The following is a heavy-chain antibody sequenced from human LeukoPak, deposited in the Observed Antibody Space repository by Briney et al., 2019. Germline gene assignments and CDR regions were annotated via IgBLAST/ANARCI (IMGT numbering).Heavy chain of an antibody. CDR2: IRSTGSPI. V-gene: IGHV3-48*02. CDR3: VRDPDALDY. CDR1: GFTLNSYR. Sequence: PGGSLRLSCAASGFTLNSYRMNWVRQGPGKGLEWVAYIRSTGSPIYYADSVKGRFTISRDTARNSLHLQMNSLRDEDTAVYYCVRDPDALDYWGQGTLVTVSS. J-gene: IGHJ4*02.